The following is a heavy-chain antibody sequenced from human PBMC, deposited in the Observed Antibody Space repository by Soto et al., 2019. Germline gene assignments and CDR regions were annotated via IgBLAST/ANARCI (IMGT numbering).Heavy chain of an antibody. V-gene: IGHV1-3*01. D-gene: IGHD6-19*01. CDR1: GYTFTTYA. CDR3: ARVTSTGWRLMDV. J-gene: IGHJ6*02. CDR2: INAGNGNT. Sequence: QVQLVQSGAEVKKPGASVKVSCKASGYTFTTYAMHWVRQAPGQRLEWMGWINAGNGNTKYSQKFQGRVTITRNTSASTAYMELSSLRSEDTAVYYCARVTSTGWRLMDVWGQGTTVTVSS.